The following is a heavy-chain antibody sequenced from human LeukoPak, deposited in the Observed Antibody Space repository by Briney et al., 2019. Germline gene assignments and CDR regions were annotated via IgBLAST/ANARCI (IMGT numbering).Heavy chain of an antibody. CDR2: INSNGDIT. J-gene: IGHJ4*02. CDR3: VKSPHASSSYFHY. D-gene: IGHD6-13*01. CDR1: GFTLSSFA. V-gene: IGHV3-64D*06. Sequence: GGSLRLSCSASGFTLSSFAMHWVRQAPGKGLEYVSAINSNGDITDYADSVKGRFTISRDNSKNTLHLQMSSLTVEDTAVYYCVKSPHASSSYFHYWGQGTLVTVSS.